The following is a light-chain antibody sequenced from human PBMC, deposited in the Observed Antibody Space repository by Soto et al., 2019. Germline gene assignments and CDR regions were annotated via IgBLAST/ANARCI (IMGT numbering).Light chain of an antibody. CDR2: DVS. CDR1: QTISSW. V-gene: IGKV1-5*01. CDR3: QQYDHLIT. J-gene: IGKJ5*01. Sequence: DIQMTQSPSTLSGSVGDRVTITCRASQTISSWLAWYQQKPGEAPNLLIYDVSNLETGVPSRFSGSGSGTDFTLTIRGLQPEDLATYYCQQYDHLITFGQGTRLEIK.